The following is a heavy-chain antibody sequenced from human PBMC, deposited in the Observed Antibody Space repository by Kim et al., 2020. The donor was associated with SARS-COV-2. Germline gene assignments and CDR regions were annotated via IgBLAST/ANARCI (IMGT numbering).Heavy chain of an antibody. CDR1: GFTFSSYG. CDR3: ARGGGRITIFGVAYFDY. V-gene: IGHV3-33*01. D-gene: IGHD3-3*01. J-gene: IGHJ4*02. CDR2: IWYDGSNK. Sequence: GGSLRLSCAASGFTFSSYGMHWVRQAPGKGLEWVAVIWYDGSNKYYADSVKGRFTISRDNSKNTLYLQMNSLRAEDTAVYYCARGGGRITIFGVAYFDYWGQGTLVTVSS.